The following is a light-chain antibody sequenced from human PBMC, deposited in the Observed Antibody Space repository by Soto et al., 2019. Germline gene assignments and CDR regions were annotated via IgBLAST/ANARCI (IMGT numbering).Light chain of an antibody. V-gene: IGLV2-23*02. CDR2: EVS. CDR3: CSDAGRSTYV. Sequence: QSVLTQPASVSGAPVQSINISCTVGSYNFVSWYQQHPGKAPKVLIYEVSKRPSGVSDRFSGSKSGNTASLTISGLQAEDEADYYCCSDAGRSTYVFGTGTKVTVL. J-gene: IGLJ1*01. CDR1: GSYNF.